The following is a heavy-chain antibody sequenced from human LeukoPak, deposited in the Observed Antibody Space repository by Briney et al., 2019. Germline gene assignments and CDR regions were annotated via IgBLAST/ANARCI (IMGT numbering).Heavy chain of an antibody. V-gene: IGHV1-69*05. Sequence: ASVKVSCKASGGTFSSYAISWVRQAPGQGLEWMGGIIPIFGTANYAQKFQGRVTITTDESTGTAYMELSSLRSEDTAVYYCARTQRAPVTHSGLDVWGKGTTVTVSS. J-gene: IGHJ6*04. D-gene: IGHD4-11*01. CDR3: ARTQRAPVTHSGLDV. CDR2: IIPIFGTA. CDR1: GGTFSSYA.